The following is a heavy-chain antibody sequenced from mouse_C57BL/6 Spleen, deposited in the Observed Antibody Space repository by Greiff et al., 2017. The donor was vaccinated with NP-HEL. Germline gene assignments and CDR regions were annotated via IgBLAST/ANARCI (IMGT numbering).Heavy chain of an antibody. D-gene: IGHD3-2*01. CDR3: ARIRQGTFDY. CDR2: INPNNGGT. Sequence: EVQLQQSGPELVKPGASVKISCKASGYTFTDYYMNWVKQSHGKSLEWIGDINPNNGGTSYNQKFKGKATLTVDKSSSTAYMELRSLTSEDSAVYYCARIRQGTFDYWGQGTTLTVSS. J-gene: IGHJ2*01. V-gene: IGHV1-26*01. CDR1: GYTFTDYY.